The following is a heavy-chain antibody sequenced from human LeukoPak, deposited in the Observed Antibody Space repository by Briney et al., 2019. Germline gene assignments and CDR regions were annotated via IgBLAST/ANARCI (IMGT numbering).Heavy chain of an antibody. CDR1: GYSISSGYY. CDR2: IYHSGST. V-gene: IGHV4-38-2*01. CDR3: ARTGGYSYGTFDY. Sequence: SETLSLTCAVSGYSISSGYYWGWIRQPPGKGLEWIGSIYHSGSTNYNPSLKSRVTISVDTSKNQFSLKLSSVTAADTAVYYCARTGGYSYGTFDYWGQGTLVTVSS. J-gene: IGHJ4*02. D-gene: IGHD5-18*01.